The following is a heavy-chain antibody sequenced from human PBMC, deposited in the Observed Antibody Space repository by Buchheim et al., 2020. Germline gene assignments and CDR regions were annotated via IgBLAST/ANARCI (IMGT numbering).Heavy chain of an antibody. CDR3: ARAYYYGSGSPNFDY. Sequence: QVQLQESGPGLVKPSQTLSLTCTVSGGSISSGSYYWSWIRQPAGKGLEWIGRIYTSGSTNYNPSLKRRLTISVDTTKNQFSLKLSSVTAADTAVYYCARAYYYGSGSPNFDYWGQGTL. CDR1: GGSISSGSYY. D-gene: IGHD3-10*01. J-gene: IGHJ4*02. V-gene: IGHV4-61*02. CDR2: IYTSGST.